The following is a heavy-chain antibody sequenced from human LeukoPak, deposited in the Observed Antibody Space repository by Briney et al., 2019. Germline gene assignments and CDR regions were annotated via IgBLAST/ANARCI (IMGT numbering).Heavy chain of an antibody. J-gene: IGHJ4*02. CDR1: CGSISSGQYY. V-gene: IGHV4-30-4*01. CDR2: IYSSGST. D-gene: IGHD2/OR15-2a*01. Sequence: SETLSLTCTVSCGSISSGQYYWNWIRQPPGKGLEWIGYIYSSGSTYYNPSLKSRVTISGDTSKTQFSLNLTSVTAADTAVYYCARGGASMDFHYWGQGTLVTVSS. CDR3: ARGGASMDFHY.